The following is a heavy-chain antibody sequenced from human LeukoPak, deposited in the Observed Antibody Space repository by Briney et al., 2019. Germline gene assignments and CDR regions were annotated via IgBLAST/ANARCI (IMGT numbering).Heavy chain of an antibody. J-gene: IGHJ6*03. CDR3: ARETVTPGSYYYYYMDV. D-gene: IGHD4-11*01. CDR1: GGSISSYY. Sequence: SETLSLTCTVSGGSISSYYWSWIRQPPGKGLEWIGYIYYSGSTNYNPSLKSRVTISVDTCKNQFSLKLSSVTAADTAVYYCARETVTPGSYYYYYMDVWGKGTTVTVSS. CDR2: IYYSGST. V-gene: IGHV4-59*01.